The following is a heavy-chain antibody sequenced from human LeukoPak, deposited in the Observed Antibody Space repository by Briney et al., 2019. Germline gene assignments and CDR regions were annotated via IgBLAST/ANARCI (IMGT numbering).Heavy chain of an antibody. J-gene: IGHJ4*02. CDR1: GGTISSYY. D-gene: IGHD6-19*01. V-gene: IGHV3-11*03. CDR3: ARRRRAGPGAYFDY. Sequence: LSLTCTVSGGTISSYYWSWIRQAPGKGLEWVSYISNSGSYTNYADSVKGRFTISRDNAKNSLYLKMNSLRAEDTAVYYCARRRRAGPGAYFDYWGQGTLITVSS. CDR2: ISNSGSYT.